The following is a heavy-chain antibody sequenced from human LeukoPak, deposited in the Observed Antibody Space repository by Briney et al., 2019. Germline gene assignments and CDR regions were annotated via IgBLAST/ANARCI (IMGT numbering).Heavy chain of an antibody. CDR3: AKDTGYSSSWNFDY. D-gene: IGHD6-13*01. J-gene: IGHJ4*02. Sequence: GGSLRLSCAASGFTFDDYTMHWVRQAPGKGLEWVSLISWDGGSTYYADSVKGRFTISRDNSKNSLYLQMNSLRTEDTALYYCAKDTGYSSSWNFDYWGQGTLVTVSS. V-gene: IGHV3-43*01. CDR2: ISWDGGST. CDR1: GFTFDDYT.